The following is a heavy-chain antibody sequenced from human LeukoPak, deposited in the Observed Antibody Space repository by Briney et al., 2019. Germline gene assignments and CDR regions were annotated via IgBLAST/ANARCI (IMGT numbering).Heavy chain of an antibody. D-gene: IGHD3-3*01. J-gene: IGHJ6*03. CDR3: ARDSYDFWSGYYATHDYYYYMDV. CDR1: GYTFTSYG. V-gene: IGHV1-18*01. Sequence: ASVKVSCKASGYTFTSYGISWVRQAPGQGLEWMGWISAYNGNTNYAQKLQGRVTMTTDTSTSTAYMELRSLRSDDTAVYYCARDSYDFWSGYYATHDYYYYMDVWGKGTTVTVSS. CDR2: ISAYNGNT.